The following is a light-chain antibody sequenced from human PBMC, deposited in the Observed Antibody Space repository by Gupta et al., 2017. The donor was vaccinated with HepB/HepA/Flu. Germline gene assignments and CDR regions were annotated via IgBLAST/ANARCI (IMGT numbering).Light chain of an antibody. CDR2: DAS. Sequence: EIVLTQSPATLSLSPGERATLSCRASQSVSSYLAWYQQKPGQAPRLLIYDASNRATGIPARFSGSGSGTDFTLTISSLEPEEWAVYYCKQRSNWPQGAGFTFGHGTKVDIK. J-gene: IGKJ3*01. CDR3: KQRSNWPQGAGFT. CDR1: QSVSSY. V-gene: IGKV3-11*01.